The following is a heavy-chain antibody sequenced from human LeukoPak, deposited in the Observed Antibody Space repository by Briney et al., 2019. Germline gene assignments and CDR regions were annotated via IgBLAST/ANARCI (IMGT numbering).Heavy chain of an antibody. Sequence: PSETLSLTCAVYGGSFSGYYWSWIRQPPGKGLEWIGEINHSGSTNYNPSLKSRVTISVDTSKNQFSLKLSSVTAADTAVYYCARLQMYYYDILTGPLYYFDYWGQGTLVTVSS. CDR2: INHSGST. CDR1: GGSFSGYY. J-gene: IGHJ4*02. D-gene: IGHD3-9*01. CDR3: ARLQMYYYDILTGPLYYFDY. V-gene: IGHV4-34*01.